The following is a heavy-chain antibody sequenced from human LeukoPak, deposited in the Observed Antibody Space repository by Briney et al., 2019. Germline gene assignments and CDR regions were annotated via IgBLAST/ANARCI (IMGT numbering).Heavy chain of an antibody. CDR1: GFTFSSYA. CDR3: ARERSRGHNWFDP. J-gene: IGHJ5*02. D-gene: IGHD3-3*01. CDR2: ISYDGSNK. Sequence: GGSLRLSCAASGFTFSSYAMHWVRQAPGKGLEWVAVISYDGSNKYYADSVKGRFTISRDNSKNTLYLQMNSLRAEDTAVYYCARERSRGHNWFDPWGQGTLVTVSS. V-gene: IGHV3-30*04.